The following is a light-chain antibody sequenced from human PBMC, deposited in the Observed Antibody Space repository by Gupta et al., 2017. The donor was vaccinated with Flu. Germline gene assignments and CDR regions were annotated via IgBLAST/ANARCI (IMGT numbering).Light chain of an antibody. Sequence: EIVLTQSPGTLSLSPGERATLSCGASQSVSSSYLAWYQQKPGQAPRLLIFGASSRATGIPDRFSGSGSETDVTLTISRREPEDFAVYYCQQYGSSLFTFGPGTKVDIK. V-gene: IGKV3-20*01. J-gene: IGKJ3*01. CDR1: QSVSSSY. CDR2: GAS. CDR3: QQYGSSLFT.